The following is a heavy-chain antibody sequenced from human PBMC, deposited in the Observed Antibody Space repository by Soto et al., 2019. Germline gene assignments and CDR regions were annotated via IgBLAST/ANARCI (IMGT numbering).Heavy chain of an antibody. D-gene: IGHD3-10*01. CDR1: GFTFSSFA. CDR2: ISASGDGT. V-gene: IGHV3-23*01. J-gene: IGHJ4*02. Sequence: EVQLLESGGGLVQPGGSLRLSCAASGFTFSSFAMSWVRQAPGKGLEWVSAISASGDGTYYADSVKGRFTISRDNSTNTLYLQMSSPRAEDTAVYYCAKVDGFLWFELDSWGQGTLVTVSS. CDR3: AKVDGFLWFELDS.